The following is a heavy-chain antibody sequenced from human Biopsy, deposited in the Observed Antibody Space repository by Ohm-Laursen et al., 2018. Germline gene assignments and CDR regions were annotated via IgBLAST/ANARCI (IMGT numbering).Heavy chain of an antibody. CDR1: GGSLSSYY. CDR2: IYSSGST. V-gene: IGHV4-4*07. D-gene: IGHD3-22*01. CDR3: ARWTPEYDSSRYYLDAFDI. Sequence: SETLSLTCTVSGGSLSSYYWGWIRQPAGKGLEWIGRIYSSGSTNYNPSLKSRVTLSMDTSKRQFSLKLSFVTAADTAVYYCARWTPEYDSSRYYLDAFDIWGQGTMVTVSS. J-gene: IGHJ3*02.